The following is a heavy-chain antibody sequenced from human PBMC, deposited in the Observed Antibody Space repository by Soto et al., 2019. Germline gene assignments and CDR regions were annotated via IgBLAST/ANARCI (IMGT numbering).Heavy chain of an antibody. CDR1: GFTFSSYA. D-gene: IGHD2-2*02. CDR2: ISYDGSNK. Sequence: QVQLVESGGGVVQPGRSLRLSCAASGFTFSSYAMEWVRQAPGKGLEWVALISYDGSNKYYADSVKGRFTISRDNSKNTVYPQTNSLRAEDTAVYYWARGALLVPAAIYYGMDVWGQGTTVTVSS. V-gene: IGHV3-30-3*01. CDR3: ARGALLVPAAIYYGMDV. J-gene: IGHJ6*02.